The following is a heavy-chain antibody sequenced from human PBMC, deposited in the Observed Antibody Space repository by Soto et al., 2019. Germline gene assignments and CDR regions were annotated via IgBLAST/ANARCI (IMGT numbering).Heavy chain of an antibody. D-gene: IGHD5-18*01. V-gene: IGHV3-30*03. Sequence: GGSLRLSCAASGFTFSSYGMHWVRQAPGKGLEWVAVISYDGSDKYYADSVKGRFTISRDNSKNTLYLQMNSLRAEDTAVYYCHCGYSYGFDSGGPHIYYYYYGMDVWGQGTTVTVSS. CDR1: GFTFSSYG. J-gene: IGHJ6*02. CDR2: ISYDGSDK. CDR3: HCGYSYGFDSGGPHIYYYYYGMDV.